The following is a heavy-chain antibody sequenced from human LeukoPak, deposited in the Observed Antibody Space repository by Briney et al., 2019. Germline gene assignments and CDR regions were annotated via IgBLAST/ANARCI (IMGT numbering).Heavy chain of an antibody. CDR3: ARDHYYDSSGYTHFDY. J-gene: IGHJ4*02. D-gene: IGHD3-22*01. Sequence: GGSLRLSCAASGFTFSDYYMSWIRQAPGKGLEWVSYISSSGSTIYYADSVKGRFTISRDNAKNSLYLQMNSLRAEDTAVYYCARDHYYDSSGYTHFDYWGQGTLVTVSS. CDR1: GFTFSDYY. CDR2: ISSSGSTI. V-gene: IGHV3-11*01.